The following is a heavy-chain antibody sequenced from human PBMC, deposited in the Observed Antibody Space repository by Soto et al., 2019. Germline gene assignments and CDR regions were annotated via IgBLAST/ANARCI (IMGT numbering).Heavy chain of an antibody. CDR1: GFTFSSYA. D-gene: IGHD3-22*01. J-gene: IGHJ6*02. CDR3: AKDLIGNYYDSSGYRDYYYRMDV. V-gene: IGHV3-23*01. CDR2: ISGSGGST. Sequence: QSGGSLRLSCAASGFTFSSYAMSWVRQAPGKGLEWVSAISGSGGSTYYADSVKGRFTISRDNSKNTLYLQMKSLRAEDTAVYYCAKDLIGNYYDSSGYRDYYYRMDVWAQGTTVSVSS.